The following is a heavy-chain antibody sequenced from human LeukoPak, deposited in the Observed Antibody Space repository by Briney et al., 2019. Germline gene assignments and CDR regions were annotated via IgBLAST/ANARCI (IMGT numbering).Heavy chain of an antibody. J-gene: IGHJ5*02. CDR1: GGTFSSYA. CDR2: IIPIFGTA. D-gene: IGHD2-15*01. CDR3: AALPPGYCSGGSCSIGGNWFDP. V-gene: IGHV1-69*06. Sequence: ASVKVSCKASGGTFSSYAISWVRQAPGQGLEWMGGIIPIFGTANYAQKFQGRFTITADKSTSTAYMELSSLRSEDTAVYYCAALPPGYCSGGSCSIGGNWFDPWGQGTLVTVSS.